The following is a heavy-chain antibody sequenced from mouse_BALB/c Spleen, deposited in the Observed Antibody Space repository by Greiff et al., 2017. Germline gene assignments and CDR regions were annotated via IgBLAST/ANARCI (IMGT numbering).Heavy chain of an antibody. CDR3: TRTYDYDEVPFAY. CDR1: GYTFTSYW. J-gene: IGHJ3*01. D-gene: IGHD2-4*01. Sequence: QVQLQQPGAELVRPGASVKLSCKASGYTFTSYWINWVKQRPGQGLEWIGNIYPSDSYTNYNQKFKDKATLTVDKSSSTAYLQLSSPTSEDSAVYYCTRTYDYDEVPFAYWGQGTLVTVSA. CDR2: IYPSDSYT. V-gene: IGHV1-69*02.